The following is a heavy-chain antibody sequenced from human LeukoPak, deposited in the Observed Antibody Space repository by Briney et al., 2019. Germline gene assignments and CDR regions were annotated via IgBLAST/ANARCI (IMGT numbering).Heavy chain of an antibody. V-gene: IGHV3-23*01. CDR2: ISGSGGST. D-gene: IGHD5-18*01. CDR3: AKTRGYSYGDEIDY. J-gene: IGHJ4*02. CDR1: GFTFSSYA. Sequence: QPGGSLRPSCAASGFTFSSYAMSWVRQAPGKGLEWVSAISGSGGSTYYADSVKGRFTISRDNSKNTLYLQMNSLRAEDTAVYYCAKTRGYSYGDEIDYWGQGTLVTVSS.